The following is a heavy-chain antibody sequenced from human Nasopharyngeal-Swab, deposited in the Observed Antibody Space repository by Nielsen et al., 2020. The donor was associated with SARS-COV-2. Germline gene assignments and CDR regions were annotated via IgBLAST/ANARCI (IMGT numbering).Heavy chain of an antibody. Sequence: ASVKVSCKASGYTFTSYGISWVRQAPGQGLEWMGRISAYNGNTNYAQKLQGRVTMTTDTSTSTAYMELRSLRSDDTAVYYCASVDNMLDDAFDIWGQGTMVTVSS. CDR1: GYTFTSYG. J-gene: IGHJ3*02. D-gene: IGHD2-8*01. CDR2: ISAYNGNT. CDR3: ASVDNMLDDAFDI. V-gene: IGHV1-18*01.